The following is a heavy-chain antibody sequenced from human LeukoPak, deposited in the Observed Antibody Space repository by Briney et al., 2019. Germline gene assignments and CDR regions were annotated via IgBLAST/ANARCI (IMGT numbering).Heavy chain of an antibody. D-gene: IGHD5-24*01. CDR1: GGSINSGGYY. Sequence: SETLSLTCTVSGGSINSGGYYWSWIRQRPGKGLEWIGNIYRSGSTYYNPSLKSRLRISVDTSENQFSLELNSVTAADTAVYYCASDVEMTTIGHYFDYWGQGSLVTVSS. CDR2: IYRSGST. J-gene: IGHJ4*02. CDR3: ASDVEMTTIGHYFDY. V-gene: IGHV4-31*03.